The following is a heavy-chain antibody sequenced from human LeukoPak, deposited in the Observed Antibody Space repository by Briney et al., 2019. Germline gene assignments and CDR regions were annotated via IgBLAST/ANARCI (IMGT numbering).Heavy chain of an antibody. V-gene: IGHV3-48*03. Sequence: PGGALKLSCAASGFTFSTYEMNWVRQAPGKGLEWVSYIFSSGNTIYYADSVKGRFTISRDNAKNSLYLQMNSLRAEDTAVYYCARSAVTWFDPWGQGTLVILSS. CDR3: ARSAVTWFDP. D-gene: IGHD4-23*01. CDR1: GFTFSTYE. CDR2: IFSSGNTI. J-gene: IGHJ5*02.